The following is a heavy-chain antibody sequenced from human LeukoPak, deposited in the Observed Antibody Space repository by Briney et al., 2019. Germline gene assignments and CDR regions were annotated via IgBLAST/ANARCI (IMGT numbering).Heavy chain of an antibody. J-gene: IGHJ5*02. CDR2: IYYSGST. CDR3: ARAGGPPISVVVVPAAVNWFDP. V-gene: IGHV4-31*03. CDR1: GGSISSGGYY. Sequence: SQTLSLTCTVSGGSISSGGYYWSWIRQHPGKGLEWIGYIYYSGSTYYNPSLKSRVTISVDTSKNQFSLKLSSVTAADTAVYYCARAGGPPISVVVVPAAVNWFDPWGQGTLVTVSS. D-gene: IGHD2-2*01.